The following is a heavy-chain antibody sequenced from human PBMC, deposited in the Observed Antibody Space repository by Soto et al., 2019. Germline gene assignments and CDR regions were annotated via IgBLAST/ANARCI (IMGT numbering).Heavy chain of an antibody. D-gene: IGHD1-7*01. V-gene: IGHV1-2*04. J-gene: IGHJ6*02. CDR2: INPNSGGT. CDR1: GYTFTGYY. Sequence: QVQLVQSGAEVKKPGASVKVSCKASGYTFTGYYMHWVRQAPGQGLEWMGWINPNSGGTNYAQKFQGWVTMTRDTSISTAYMELSRLRSDDTAVYYCARVAGSAGTTSSYYYYYGLDVWGQGTTVTVSS. CDR3: ARVAGSAGTTSSYYYYYGLDV.